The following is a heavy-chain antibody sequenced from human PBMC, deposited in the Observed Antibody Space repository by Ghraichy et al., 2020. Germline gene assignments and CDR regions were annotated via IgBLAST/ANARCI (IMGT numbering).Heavy chain of an antibody. CDR2: ISAYNGDT. J-gene: IGHJ6*03. Sequence: ASVKVPCKASGFPFTNYAITWVRQAPGQGLEWMGWISAYNGDTIYAQKFQGRVTMTADTPTSTAYMELRSLRSDDTAVYYCARFGQLLPYYYYYMDVWGKGTTVTVSS. CDR1: GFPFTNYA. D-gene: IGHD2-2*01. V-gene: IGHV1-18*01. CDR3: ARFGQLLPYYYYYMDV.